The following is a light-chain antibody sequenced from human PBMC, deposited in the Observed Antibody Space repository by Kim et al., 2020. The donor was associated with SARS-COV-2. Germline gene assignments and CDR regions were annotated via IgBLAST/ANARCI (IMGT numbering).Light chain of an antibody. CDR2: TAS. J-gene: IGKJ2*01. CDR1: QSNSSY. CDR3: QQGYSTPYT. V-gene: IGKV1-39*01. Sequence: SATVGDRVTITCRASQSNSSYLNWHPQRPAKAPKILKYTASKMQSGVTSRISRSGSETDYTHTNSSLQPEDFATYYWQQGYSTPYTFRPGTKLEI.